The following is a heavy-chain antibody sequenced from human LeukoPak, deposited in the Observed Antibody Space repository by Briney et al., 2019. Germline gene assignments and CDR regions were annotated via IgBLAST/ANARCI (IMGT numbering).Heavy chain of an antibody. CDR1: GGSISSGGYS. CDR2: IYHSGST. CDR3: AREQEWELLGY. V-gene: IGHV4-30-2*01. J-gene: IGHJ4*02. Sequence: SQTLSLTCAVSGGSISSGGYSWSWIRQPPGKGLEWIGYIYHSGSTYYNPSLKSRVTISVDRSKNQFSLKLSSVTAADTAVYYCAREQEWELLGYWGQGTLVTVSS. D-gene: IGHD1-26*01.